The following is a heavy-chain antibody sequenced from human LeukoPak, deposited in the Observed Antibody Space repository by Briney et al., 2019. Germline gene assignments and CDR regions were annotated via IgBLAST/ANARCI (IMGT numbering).Heavy chain of an antibody. V-gene: IGHV3-7*03. CDR2: IKQDGSEQ. J-gene: IGHJ4*02. D-gene: IGHD5-12*01. CDR1: GFTFINYL. Sequence: GGSLRLSCAASGFTFINYLMSWVRQAPGKGPEWVANIKQDGSEQYYVDSVKGRFTISRDNAKNSLYLQMNSLRDEDTAVYYCARMGSGHDWSLFDYWGQGTLVTVSS. CDR3: ARMGSGHDWSLFDY.